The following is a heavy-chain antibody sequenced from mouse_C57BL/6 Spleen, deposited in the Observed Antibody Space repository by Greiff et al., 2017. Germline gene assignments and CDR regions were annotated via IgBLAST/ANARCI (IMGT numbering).Heavy chain of an antibody. Sequence: VQLQQSGAELMKPGASVKLSCKATGYTFTGYWLEWVKQRPGHGLEWIGEILPGSGSTNYNEKLKGKAPFTADTSSNTAYMQLSSLTTEDSAIYYCARFHLLLRYYFDYWGQGTTLTVSS. J-gene: IGHJ2*01. D-gene: IGHD1-1*01. CDR3: ARFHLLLRYYFDY. CDR2: ILPGSGST. CDR1: GYTFTGYW. V-gene: IGHV1-9*01.